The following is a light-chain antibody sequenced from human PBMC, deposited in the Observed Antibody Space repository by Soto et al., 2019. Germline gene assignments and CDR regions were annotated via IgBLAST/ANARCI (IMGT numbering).Light chain of an antibody. CDR1: QDIAIY. V-gene: IGKV1-9*01. CDR2: AAS. J-gene: IGKJ4*01. CDR3: QQLRMYPST. Sequence: IQLTQSPSSLSASVRYRVTITCRASQDIAIYLAWYQQKPGEAPKLLIYAASTLYGGVPSRFSGSGSGTDFALTITSLQAEDFATYYCQQLRMYPSTFGGGTKVDI.